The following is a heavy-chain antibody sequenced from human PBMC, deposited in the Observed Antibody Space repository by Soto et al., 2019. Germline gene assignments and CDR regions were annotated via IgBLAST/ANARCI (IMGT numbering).Heavy chain of an antibody. V-gene: IGHV3-33*01. CDR3: ARGSAYSDYDLEY. Sequence: PGGSLRLSCAASGFIFSSFGMHWVRQAPGKGLEWVAHIWYDGSNTYYADSVKGRFTISRDKSTNTLYLHMNSLRAEDTAVYYCARGSAYSDYDLEYWGQGTLVTVSS. CDR1: GFIFSSFG. D-gene: IGHD4-17*01. J-gene: IGHJ4*02. CDR2: IWYDGSNT.